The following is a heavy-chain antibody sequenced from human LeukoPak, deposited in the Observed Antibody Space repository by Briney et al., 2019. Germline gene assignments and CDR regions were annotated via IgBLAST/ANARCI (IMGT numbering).Heavy chain of an antibody. CDR3: ARDRLGTTSRSRSIRSSQSGETYYYYGMDV. V-gene: IGHV3-66*01. J-gene: IGHJ6*02. CDR1: GFTVSSNY. D-gene: IGHD1-26*01. CDR2: IYSAGST. Sequence: GGSLRLSCAASGFTVSSNYMSWVRQAPGKGLEWVSVIYSAGSTYYADSVKGRFTISRDNSKNTVYLRMNSLRAEDTAVYYCARDRLGTTSRSRSIRSSQSGETYYYYGMDVWGQGTTVTVSS.